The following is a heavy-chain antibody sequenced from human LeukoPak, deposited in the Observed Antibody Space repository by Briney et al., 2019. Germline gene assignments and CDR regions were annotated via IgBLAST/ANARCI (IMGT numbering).Heavy chain of an antibody. V-gene: IGHV3-13*01. CDR3: VREARGYHYTYFDY. Sequence: GGSLRLSCTASGFTLGSHDMHWVRQIPGQGLEWVAAVSSGFHAFSADSVQGRFTVSREDARNSLYLQMNSLRAGDTAVYYCVREARGYHYTYFDYWGQGTLVTVSS. CDR1: GFTLGSHD. D-gene: IGHD5-18*01. J-gene: IGHJ4*02. CDR2: VSSGFHA.